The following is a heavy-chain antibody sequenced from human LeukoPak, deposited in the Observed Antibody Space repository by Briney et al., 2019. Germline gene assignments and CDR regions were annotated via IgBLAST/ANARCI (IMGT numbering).Heavy chain of an antibody. V-gene: IGHV4-59*12. J-gene: IGHJ4*02. D-gene: IGHD2-2*01. Sequence: SETLSLTSTVSGGFISSYYWCWLRQPPGKGLELVGYIYYSGSTNYNPSLKSRVTMSLDMAKNQISLRLTSVTAADTAVYFCARMVPAGTHNYWGQGLLVTVSS. CDR3: ARMVPAGTHNY. CDR2: IYYSGST. CDR1: GGFISSYY.